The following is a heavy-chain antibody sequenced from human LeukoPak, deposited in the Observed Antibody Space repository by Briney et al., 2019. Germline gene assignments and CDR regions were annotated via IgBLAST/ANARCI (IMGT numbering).Heavy chain of an antibody. J-gene: IGHJ4*02. Sequence: SSETLSLTCTVSGGSISSYYWSWSRQPPGKGLEWIGYIYYSGSTNYNPSLKSRVTISVDTSKNQFSLKLSSVTAADTAVYNCARLNDDQLYFDYWGQGALVTVSS. CDR3: ARLNDDQLYFDY. D-gene: IGHD1-1*01. CDR1: GGSISSYY. V-gene: IGHV4-59*08. CDR2: IYYSGST.